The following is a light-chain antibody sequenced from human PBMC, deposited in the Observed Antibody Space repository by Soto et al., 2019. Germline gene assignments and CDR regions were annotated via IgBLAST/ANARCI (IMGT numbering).Light chain of an antibody. J-gene: IGKJ1*01. CDR1: QTISSKY. CDR2: GTS. Sequence: EIVLTQSPGTLSVSPGERATLSCRASQTISSKYLAWYQQKPGQAPSLPIYGTSSRATGIPDKSSDRRSGTVFTLTVGDMEPDDSARDNCRNYGSWTCGRGTKVEIK. V-gene: IGKV3-20*01. CDR3: RNYGSWT.